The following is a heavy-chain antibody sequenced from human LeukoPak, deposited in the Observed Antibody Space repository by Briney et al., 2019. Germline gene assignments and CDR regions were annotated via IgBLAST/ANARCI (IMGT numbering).Heavy chain of an antibody. CDR2: IYSGGST. V-gene: IGHV3-66*01. Sequence: GGSLRLSRAASGFTVSSNYMNWVRQAPGKGLEWVSVIYSGGSTYYADSVKGRFSISRDTSKNTLYLQMNSLRAEDTAVYYCATHGRGAGVGIWLFYYWGQGTLVTVSS. D-gene: IGHD6-13*01. CDR1: GFTVSSNY. J-gene: IGHJ4*02. CDR3: ATHGRGAGVGIWLFYY.